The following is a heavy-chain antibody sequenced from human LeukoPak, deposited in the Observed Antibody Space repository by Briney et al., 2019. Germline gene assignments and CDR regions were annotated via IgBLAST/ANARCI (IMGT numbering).Heavy chain of an antibody. CDR3: ARGPLVRGVLTLGNFDY. Sequence: ASVKVSCKASGYTFTGYYMHWVRQAPGQGLEWMGWINPNSGGTNYAQKFQGRVTMTRDTSNSTAYMELSRLRSDHTAVYYCARGPLVRGVLTLGNFDYWGQGTLVTVSS. CDR1: GYTFTGYY. CDR2: INPNSGGT. V-gene: IGHV1-2*02. J-gene: IGHJ4*02. D-gene: IGHD3-10*01.